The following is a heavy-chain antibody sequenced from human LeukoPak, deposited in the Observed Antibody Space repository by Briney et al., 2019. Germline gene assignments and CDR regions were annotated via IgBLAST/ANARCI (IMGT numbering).Heavy chain of an antibody. CDR1: GYSFTSYW. D-gene: IGHD3-22*01. CDR3: ARQYYYDSSGTDAFDI. V-gene: IGHV5-51*01. CDR2: IYPGDSDT. J-gene: IGHJ3*02. Sequence: GESLKISCKGSGYSFTSYWIGWVRQMPGKGLEWMGIIYPGDSDTRYSPSFHGQVTISADKSISTAYLQWSSLKASDTAMYYCARQYYYDSSGTDAFDIWGQGTMVTVSS.